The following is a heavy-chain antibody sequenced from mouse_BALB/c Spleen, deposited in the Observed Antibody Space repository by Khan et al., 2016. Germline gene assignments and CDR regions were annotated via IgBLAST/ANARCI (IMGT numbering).Heavy chain of an antibody. CDR3: AEDYYGSNWFAY. J-gene: IGHJ3*01. D-gene: IGHD1-1*01. CDR2: INTNTGEP. Sequence: QIQLVQSGPELKKPGETVKISCKASGYTFTNYGMNWVKQAPGKGLKWMGWINTNTGEPTYDEEVKGRFAFTLETSARTAYLHLNNLKHEDTATYFCAEDYYGSNWFAYWGPGTLVTVSA. V-gene: IGHV9-3*02. CDR1: GYTFTNYG.